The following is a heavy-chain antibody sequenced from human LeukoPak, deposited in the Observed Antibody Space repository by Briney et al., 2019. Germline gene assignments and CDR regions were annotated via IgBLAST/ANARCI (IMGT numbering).Heavy chain of an antibody. J-gene: IGHJ4*02. CDR3: ARRLGYCSSTSCDTFDY. Sequence: GESLKISCKGSGYIFTSSWIGRVRQMPGKGLEWMGIIYPVDSDTRYSTSFQGQVTISADKFISAAYLQWSSLKASDTAMYYCARRLGYCSSTSCDTFDYWGQGTLVTVSS. D-gene: IGHD2-2*01. V-gene: IGHV5-51*01. CDR2: IYPVDSDT. CDR1: GYIFTSSW.